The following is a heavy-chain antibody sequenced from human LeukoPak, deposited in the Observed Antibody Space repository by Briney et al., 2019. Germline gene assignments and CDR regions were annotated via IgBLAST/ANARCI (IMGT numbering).Heavy chain of an antibody. D-gene: IGHD1-26*01. CDR1: GFTFSGYW. V-gene: IGHV3-74*01. J-gene: IGHJ4*02. CDR2: INSDGSST. Sequence: GGSLRLSCAASGFTFSGYWMYWVRQAPGKGLVWVSLINSDGSSTNYADSVKGRFTISRDNARNTLYLQVNSLRADDSAVYYCARHLGTYSDHWGQGTLVTVSS. CDR3: ARHLGTYSDH.